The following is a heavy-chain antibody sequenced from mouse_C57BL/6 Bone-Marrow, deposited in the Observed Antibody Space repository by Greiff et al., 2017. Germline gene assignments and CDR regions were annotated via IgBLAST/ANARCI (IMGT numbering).Heavy chain of an antibody. CDR1: YTFSRRVH. Sequence: VKLMESGPELARPWASVQISCQAFYTFSRRVHFAIRDTNYWMQWVKQRPGQGLEWIGAIYPGNGDTSYNQKFKGKGTLTADKSSSTAYMQLSSLTSEDSAVYYCAWVLANWDGFYYFDYWGQGTTLTVAS. V-gene: IGHV1-87*01. J-gene: IGHJ2*01. D-gene: IGHD4-1*01. CDR2: GQGLEWIG. CDR3: SEDSAVYYCAWVLANWDGFYYFDY.